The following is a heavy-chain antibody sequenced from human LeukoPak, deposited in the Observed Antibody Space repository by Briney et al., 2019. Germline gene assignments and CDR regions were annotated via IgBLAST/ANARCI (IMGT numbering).Heavy chain of an antibody. Sequence: PGGSLRLSCAASGFTFSSHWMHWVRQAPGKGLVWVSRINSDWSSTSYAGSVKGRFTISRDNAKNTLYLQMNSLRAEDTAVYYCARCPSMVKGILSYNWFDPWGQGTLVTVSS. D-gene: IGHD5-18*01. CDR1: GFTFSSHW. CDR2: INSDWSST. CDR3: ARCPSMVKGILSYNWFDP. J-gene: IGHJ5*02. V-gene: IGHV3-74*01.